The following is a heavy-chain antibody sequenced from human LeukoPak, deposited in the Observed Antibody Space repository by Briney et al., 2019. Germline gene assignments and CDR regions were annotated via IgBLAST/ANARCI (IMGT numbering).Heavy chain of an antibody. CDR2: ISSSNNYI. CDR1: GFTFSYYS. D-gene: IGHD2-2*01. Sequence: GGSLRLSCAASGFTFSYYSMNWVRQAPGKGLEWVSSISSSNNYIYYADSVKGRFTISRDNAKNSLYLQMNSLRAEDTAVYYCARGEDLVVPAAWGQGTLVTVSS. V-gene: IGHV3-21*01. CDR3: ARGEDLVVPAA. J-gene: IGHJ5*02.